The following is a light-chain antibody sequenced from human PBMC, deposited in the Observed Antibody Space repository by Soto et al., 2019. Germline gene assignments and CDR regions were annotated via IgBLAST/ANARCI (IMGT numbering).Light chain of an antibody. CDR1: QSVSSN. J-gene: IGKJ2*01. CDR3: QQYRDWPPYT. CDR2: GAS. Sequence: EIVMTQSPDTLSVSPGERATLSCRASQSVSSNLAWYQQKPGQAPRLLMYGASTRATGIPARFSGSGSGTEFTLAISSLQSEDVAVYYCQQYRDWPPYTFGQGTKLEIK. V-gene: IGKV3-15*01.